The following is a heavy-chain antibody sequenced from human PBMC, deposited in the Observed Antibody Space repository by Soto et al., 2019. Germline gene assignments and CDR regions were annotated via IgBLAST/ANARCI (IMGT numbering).Heavy chain of an antibody. CDR3: ARANDKLVLNPYSSGWYFDY. J-gene: IGHJ4*02. CDR1: GGTFSSYA. V-gene: IGHV1-69*13. Sequence: RASVKVSCKASGGTFSSYAISWVRQAPGQGLEWMGGIIPIFGTANYAQKFQGRVTITADESTSTAYMELSSLRSEDTAVYYCARANDKLVLNPYSSGWYFDYWGQGTLVTVSS. CDR2: IIPIFGTA. D-gene: IGHD6-19*01.